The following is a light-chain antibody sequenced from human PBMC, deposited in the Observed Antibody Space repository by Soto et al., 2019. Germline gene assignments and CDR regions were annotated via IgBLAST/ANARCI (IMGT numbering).Light chain of an antibody. CDR1: HSIIKW. Sequence: DIQRTQSPTTLSASVGDRVTITCRASHSIIKWLAWYKPKPGKAPKLLIYEASTLQSGVPSRFSGSGSGTEFTLTIRSLKPDDSATYYCQQYNTFLTFGGGTKGDIK. CDR2: EAS. V-gene: IGKV1-5*03. CDR3: QQYNTFLT. J-gene: IGKJ4*01.